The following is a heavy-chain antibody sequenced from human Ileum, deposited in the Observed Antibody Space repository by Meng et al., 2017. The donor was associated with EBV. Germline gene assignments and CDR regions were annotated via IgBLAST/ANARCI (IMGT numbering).Heavy chain of an antibody. CDR2: IYETGST. Sequence: QVQLQESGPGLVKSSXXLSPICTAPXISASGSYYYWSWIRQPPGKEMEWMGYIYETGSTNYNPTLERRVTISKDTSKKYFSLKLTSVTPADTAIYYCARVDYCSTNTCYEGGADKWFDSWGQGTLGTVSS. CDR3: ARVDYCSTNTCYEGGADKWFDS. D-gene: IGHD2-8*01. V-gene: IGHV4-61*03. J-gene: IGHJ5*01. CDR1: XISASGSYYY.